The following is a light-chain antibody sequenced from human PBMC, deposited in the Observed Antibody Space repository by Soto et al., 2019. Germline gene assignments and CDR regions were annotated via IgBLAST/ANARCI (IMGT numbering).Light chain of an antibody. CDR2: EVS. V-gene: IGLV2-14*01. J-gene: IGLJ1*01. CDR1: TNDVGGYNY. CDR3: NSYTSSTSRPYV. Sequence: ALTQPASVSGSPGQSITISCTGTTNDVGGYNYVSWYQQHPGKAPKLLIFEVSSRPSGVSNRFSGSKSGNTASLTISALQAEDEADYFCNSYTSSTSRPYVFGTGTKVTVL.